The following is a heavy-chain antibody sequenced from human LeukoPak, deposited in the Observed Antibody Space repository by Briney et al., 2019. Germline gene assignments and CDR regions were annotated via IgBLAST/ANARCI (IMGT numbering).Heavy chain of an antibody. CDR1: GGTFSSYA. J-gene: IGHJ4*02. V-gene: IGHV1-18*01. D-gene: IGHD2-2*01. CDR3: ARYDIVVSDY. Sequence: ASVKVSCKASGGTFSSYAISWVRQAPGQGLEWMGWISAYNGNTNYAQKLQGRVTMTTDTSTSTAYMELRSLRSDDTAVYYCARYDIVVSDYWGQGTLVTVSS. CDR2: ISAYNGNT.